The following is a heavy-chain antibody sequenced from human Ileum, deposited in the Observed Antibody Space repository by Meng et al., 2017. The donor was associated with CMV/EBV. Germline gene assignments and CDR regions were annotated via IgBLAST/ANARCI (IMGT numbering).Heavy chain of an antibody. CDR3: TTFTPAADCSSTSCLFDN. CDR2: ITSQTAGGTT. V-gene: IGHV3-15*01. Sequence: NAWMNWGRQAPGKGLEWVGRITSQTAGGTTDYAAPVKGRFTVSRDDSRNTLFLQMNNLKSEDTAMYYCTTFTPAADCSSTSCLFDNWGQGTLVTVSS. J-gene: IGHJ4*02. CDR1: NAW. D-gene: IGHD2-2*01.